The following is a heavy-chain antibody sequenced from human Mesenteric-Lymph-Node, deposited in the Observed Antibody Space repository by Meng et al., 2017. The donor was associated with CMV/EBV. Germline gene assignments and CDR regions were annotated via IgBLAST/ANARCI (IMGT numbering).Heavy chain of an antibody. V-gene: IGHV1-8*01. J-gene: IGHJ4*02. Sequence: ASVKVSCKASGYTFTSYDINWVRQATGQGLEWMGWMNPNSGNTGYAQKFQGRVTMIRDTSTSTVYMELSSLRSEDTAVYYCARESIAAYRLGVLDYWGQGTLVTVSS. CDR1: GYTFTSYD. D-gene: IGHD6-6*01. CDR2: MNPNSGNT. CDR3: ARESIAAYRLGVLDY.